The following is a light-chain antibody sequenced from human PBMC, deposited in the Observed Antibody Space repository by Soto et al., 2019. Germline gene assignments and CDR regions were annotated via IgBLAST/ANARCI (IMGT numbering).Light chain of an antibody. V-gene: IGLV4-69*01. CDR3: QTWGTGIYV. J-gene: IGLJ1*01. CDR1: SGHSSYA. Sequence: QLVLTQSPSASASLGASVKLTCTLSSGHSSYAIAWHQQQPEKGPRYLMKLNSDGSHSKGDGIPDRFSGSSSGTARYLTITSLQSEDEADYYCQTWGTGIYVFGTGNKGTV. CDR2: LNSDGSH.